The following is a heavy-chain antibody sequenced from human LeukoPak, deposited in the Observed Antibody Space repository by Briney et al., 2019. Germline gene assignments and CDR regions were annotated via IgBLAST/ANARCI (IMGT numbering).Heavy chain of an antibody. J-gene: IGHJ5*02. D-gene: IGHD6-6*01. V-gene: IGHV4-34*01. CDR3: ARVGITVKYSSSYRFDP. CDR2: INHSGST. CDR1: GGSFSGYY. Sequence: SETLSLTCAVYGGSFSGYYWSWIRQPPGKGLEWIGEINHSGSTNYNPSLKSRVTISVDKSKNQFSLKLSSVTAADTAVYYCARVGITVKYSSSYRFDPWGQGTLVTVSS.